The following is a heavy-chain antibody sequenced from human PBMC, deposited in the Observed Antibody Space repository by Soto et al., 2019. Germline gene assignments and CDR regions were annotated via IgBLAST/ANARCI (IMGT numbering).Heavy chain of an antibody. CDR3: ARDRLHTSSSITFDY. V-gene: IGHV1-18*01. J-gene: IGHJ4*02. CDR2: LRTYDGHT. Sequence: QVQLVQSGAEVKKPGASVKLSCKASGYTFTTYAISWVRQAPGQGLEWMGWLRTYDGHTDYAQNLHGRVTMTTETSTNTAYMELRSLRSDDTAVYYCARDRLHTSSSITFDYWGQGALVTVSS. D-gene: IGHD6-6*01. CDR1: GYTFTTYA.